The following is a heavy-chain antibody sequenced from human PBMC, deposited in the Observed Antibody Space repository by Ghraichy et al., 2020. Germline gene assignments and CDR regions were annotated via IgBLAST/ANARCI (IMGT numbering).Heavy chain of an antibody. CDR2: ISAYNGNT. V-gene: IGHV1-18*04. Sequence: ASVKVSCKASGYTFTSYGISWVRQAPGQGLEWMGWISAYNGNTNYAQKLQGRVTMTTDTSTSTAYMELRSLRSDDTAVYYCARDTYSNYMSHFDYWGQGTLVTVSS. D-gene: IGHD4-11*01. CDR3: ARDTYSNYMSHFDY. CDR1: GYTFTSYG. J-gene: IGHJ4*02.